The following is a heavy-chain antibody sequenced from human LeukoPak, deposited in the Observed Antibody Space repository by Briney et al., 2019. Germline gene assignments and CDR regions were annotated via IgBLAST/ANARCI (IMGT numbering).Heavy chain of an antibody. Sequence: GASVKVSCKASGYTFTGYYMHWVRQAPGQGLEWMGWINPNSGNTGYAQKFQDRVTITSDTSISTAYMELSSLRAEDTAVYYCAKGDRIYYYYMDVWGKGTTVTVSS. CDR1: GYTFTGYY. J-gene: IGHJ6*03. D-gene: IGHD1-14*01. CDR2: INPNSGNT. CDR3: AKGDRIYYYYMDV. V-gene: IGHV1-8*03.